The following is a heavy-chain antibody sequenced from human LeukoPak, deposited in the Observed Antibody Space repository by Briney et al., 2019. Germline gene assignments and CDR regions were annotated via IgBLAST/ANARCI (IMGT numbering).Heavy chain of an antibody. D-gene: IGHD3-22*01. CDR2: ISGSGGST. V-gene: IGHV3-23*01. CDR1: GFTFSSDA. Sequence: GGSLRLSCAASGFTFSSDAMSWVRRAPGKGLEWVSAISGSGGSTYYADSVKGRFTISRDNSKNTLYLQMNSLRAEDTAVYYCARAGRATYYYDSSGYYYFDYWGQGTLVTVSS. CDR3: ARAGRATYYYDSSGYYYFDY. J-gene: IGHJ4*02.